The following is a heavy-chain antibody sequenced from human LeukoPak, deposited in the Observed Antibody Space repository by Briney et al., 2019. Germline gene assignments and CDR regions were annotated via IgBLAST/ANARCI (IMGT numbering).Heavy chain of an antibody. Sequence: SETLSLTCTVSGGSTSGRYWTWNRQPPGKGLEWIGYIHYDGRTNYNPSFKSRVIISLDTSNNQFSLNLKTVTAADTAAYYCARLVNYGYSDYWGQGTLVTVSS. D-gene: IGHD3-22*01. CDR1: GGSTSGRY. CDR2: IHYDGRT. J-gene: IGHJ4*02. V-gene: IGHV4-59*11. CDR3: ARLVNYGYSDY.